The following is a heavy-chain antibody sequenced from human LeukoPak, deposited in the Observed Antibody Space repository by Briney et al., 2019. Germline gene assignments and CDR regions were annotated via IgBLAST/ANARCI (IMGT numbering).Heavy chain of an antibody. CDR2: ISVGGGST. CDR3: AKDKQWLDAFDI. CDR1: GFTFSSYA. Sequence: GGSLRLSCAASGFTFSSYAMSWVRQAPGKGLEWVSVISVGGGSTYYADSVKGRFTISRDNSKNTLYLQMNSLRAEDTAVYYCAKDKQWLDAFDIWGQGTMVTVSS. J-gene: IGHJ3*02. V-gene: IGHV3-23*01. D-gene: IGHD6-19*01.